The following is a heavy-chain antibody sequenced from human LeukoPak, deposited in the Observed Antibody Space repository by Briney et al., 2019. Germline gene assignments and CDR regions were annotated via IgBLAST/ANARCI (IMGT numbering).Heavy chain of an antibody. Sequence: SETLSLTCTVSGGSISSYYWSWIRQPPGKGLEWIGYIYYSGSTNYNPSLKSRVTISVDTSKNQFSLKLSSVTAADTAVYYCASNRGWPRAFDIWGQGTMVTVSS. CDR2: IYYSGST. D-gene: IGHD1-14*01. V-gene: IGHV4-59*01. CDR3: ASNRGWPRAFDI. J-gene: IGHJ3*02. CDR1: GGSISSYY.